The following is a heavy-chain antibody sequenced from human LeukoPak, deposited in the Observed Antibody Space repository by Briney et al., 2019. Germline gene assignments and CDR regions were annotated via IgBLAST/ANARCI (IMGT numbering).Heavy chain of an antibody. D-gene: IGHD3-16*01. CDR2: IYADGTT. V-gene: IGHV3-66*01. CDR1: GFTVSNDY. J-gene: IGHJ4*02. CDR3: ARDPRLGGVYPEYYFDY. Sequence: GGSLRLSCAASGFTVSNDYMAWVRQDPGKGLEWVSLIYADGTTFYTDSVKGRFTISRDNSKNTLYLQMNSLRAEDTAVYYCARDPRLGGVYPEYYFDYWGQGTLVTVSS.